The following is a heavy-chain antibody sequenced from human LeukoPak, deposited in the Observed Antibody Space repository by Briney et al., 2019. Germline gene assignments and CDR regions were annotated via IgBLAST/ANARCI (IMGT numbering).Heavy chain of an antibody. D-gene: IGHD3-16*02. V-gene: IGHV1-8*03. Sequence: ASVKVSCKASGYTFTRYDINWVRQATGQGLEWMGWMNPNSGNTGYAQKFQDRVTITRDTSMSTAYMELSSLRSEDTAVYYCARGSRGITFGGVIVTYWGQGTLVTVSS. CDR3: ARGSRGITFGGVIVTY. CDR2: MNPNSGNT. J-gene: IGHJ4*02. CDR1: GYTFTRYD.